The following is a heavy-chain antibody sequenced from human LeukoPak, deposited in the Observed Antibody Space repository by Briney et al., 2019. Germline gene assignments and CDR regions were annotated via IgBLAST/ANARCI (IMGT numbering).Heavy chain of an antibody. Sequence: ASVKVSCKASRYIFTDYYVHWVRQAPGQGLEWMGWIDPNSGGTNYAQKFQGRVTMTRDTSITTAYMELSRLRSDDTAVYYCAAMITFGGVIAPGGYWGQGTLVTVSS. CDR3: AAMITFGGVIAPGGY. V-gene: IGHV1-2*02. CDR1: RYIFTDYY. D-gene: IGHD3-16*02. CDR2: IDPNSGGT. J-gene: IGHJ4*02.